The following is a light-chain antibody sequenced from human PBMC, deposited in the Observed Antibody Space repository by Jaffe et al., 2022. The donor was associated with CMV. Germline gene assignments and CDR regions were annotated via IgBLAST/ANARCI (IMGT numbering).Light chain of an antibody. CDR1: QSVHTH. V-gene: IGKV3-15*01. Sequence: EIVMTQSPAILSVSPGERATLSCRASQSVHTHLAWYQQKPGQAPRLLIFGASTRATGVPARFSGSGSGTEFTLTISSLQSEDFAVYYCQQYYNWPPLTFGEGTKVEIK. CDR2: GAS. J-gene: IGKJ4*01. CDR3: QQYYNWPPLT.